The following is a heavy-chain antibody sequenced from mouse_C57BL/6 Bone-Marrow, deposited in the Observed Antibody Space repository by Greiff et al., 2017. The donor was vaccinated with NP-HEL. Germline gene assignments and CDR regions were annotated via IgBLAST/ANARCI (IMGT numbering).Heavy chain of an antibody. V-gene: IGHV1-74*01. CDR2: IHPSDSDT. D-gene: IGHD1-1*01. CDR3: ALYGSSSSYYFDY. J-gene: IGHJ2*01. CDR1: GYTFTSYW. Sequence: QVQLQQPGAELVKPGASVKVSCKASGYTFTSYWMHWVKQRPGQGLEWIGRIHPSDSDTDSNQKFKGKATLTVDKSSSTAYMQLSSLTSEDSAVYYCALYGSSSSYYFDYWGQGTTLTVSS.